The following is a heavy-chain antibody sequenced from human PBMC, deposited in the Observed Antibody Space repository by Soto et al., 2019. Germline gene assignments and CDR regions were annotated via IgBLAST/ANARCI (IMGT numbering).Heavy chain of an antibody. Sequence: GGLRLSCSASWLPFPRYNMNWGRPAPGKGLEWVSFIHSSSSTIYYADSVKGRFTISRDNAKNSLYLQMNSLRDEDTAVYYCARDRGYTYGFDFWGQGALVTVSS. D-gene: IGHD5-18*01. CDR2: IHSSSSTI. CDR3: ARDRGYTYGFDF. CDR1: WLPFPRYN. V-gene: IGHV3-48*02. J-gene: IGHJ4*02.